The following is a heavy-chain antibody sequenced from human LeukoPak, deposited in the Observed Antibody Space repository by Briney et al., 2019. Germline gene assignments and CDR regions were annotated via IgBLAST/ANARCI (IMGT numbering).Heavy chain of an antibody. CDR3: AKDPCTDGVCYTSSYYGMDV. CDR1: GFTFSSYA. V-gene: IGHV3-23*01. Sequence: GGSLRLSWAASGFTFSSYAMSWVRQAPGKGLEWVSVISGSSLSAYYADSVKGRFTISRDNSKNTLYLQMNSLRVEDTAVYYCAKDPCTDGVCYTSSYYGMDVWGLGTTVTVSS. CDR2: ISGSSLSA. J-gene: IGHJ6*02. D-gene: IGHD2-8*01.